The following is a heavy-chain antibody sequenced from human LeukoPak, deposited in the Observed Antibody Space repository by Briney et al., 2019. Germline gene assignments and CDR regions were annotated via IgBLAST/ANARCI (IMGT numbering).Heavy chain of an antibody. D-gene: IGHD1-1*01. CDR1: GFTFSRYW. CDR3: ARQRYSDY. CDR2: IKEDGSEN. V-gene: IGHV3-7*03. Sequence: GGSLRLSCTASGFTFSRYWMTWVRQAPGKGLEWVANIKEDGSENSYVESVKGRFTISRDNAKNSLYLQLNSLRAEDTAVYFCARQRYSDYWGQGTLVTVSS. J-gene: IGHJ4*02.